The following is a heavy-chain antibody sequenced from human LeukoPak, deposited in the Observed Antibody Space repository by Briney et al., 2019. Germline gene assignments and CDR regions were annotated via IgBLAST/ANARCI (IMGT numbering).Heavy chain of an antibody. D-gene: IGHD2-21*02. J-gene: IGHJ6*02. CDR3: VKGVTANRHYYYYYGLDV. CDR1: GFTFSSYA. V-gene: IGHV3-23*01. Sequence: GGSLRLSCAASGFTFSSYAMSWVRQAPGKGLEWVSVISGNSGSTYYADSVKGRFTISRDNSKSTLYLQMNSLRAEDTAIYYCVKGVTANRHYYYYYGLDVWGQGTTVTVSS. CDR2: ISGNSGST.